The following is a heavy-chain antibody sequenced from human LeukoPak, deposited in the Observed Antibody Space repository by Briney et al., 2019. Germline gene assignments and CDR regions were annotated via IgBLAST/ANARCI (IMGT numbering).Heavy chain of an antibody. V-gene: IGHV1-69*04. J-gene: IGHJ4*02. Sequence: GASVKVSCKASGGTFSSYAISWVRQAPGQGLEWMGRIIPILGIANYAQKFQGRVTITADKSTSTAYMELSSLRSEDTAVYYCARDGDYDSSCYYSDYWGQGTLVTVSS. CDR1: GGTFSSYA. CDR3: ARDGDYDSSCYYSDY. CDR2: IIPILGIA. D-gene: IGHD3-22*01.